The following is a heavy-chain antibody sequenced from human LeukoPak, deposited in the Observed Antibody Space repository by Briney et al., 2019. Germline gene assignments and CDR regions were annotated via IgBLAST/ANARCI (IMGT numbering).Heavy chain of an antibody. D-gene: IGHD2-2*01. J-gene: IGHJ5*02. CDR3: ARDPGDIVVVPAAIGIRFDP. CDR1: GYTFTSYG. V-gene: IGHV1-18*04. CDR2: ISAYNGNT. Sequence: ASVKVSCKASGYTFTSYGISWVRQAPGQGLEWMGWISAYNGNTNYAQKLQGRVTMTTDTSTSTAYMELRSLRSDDTAVYYCARDPGDIVVVPAAIGIRFDPWGQGTLVTVSS.